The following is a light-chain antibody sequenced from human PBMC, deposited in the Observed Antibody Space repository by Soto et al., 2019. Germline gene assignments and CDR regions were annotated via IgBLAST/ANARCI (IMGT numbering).Light chain of an antibody. Sequence: QAVLTQPASVSGSPGQSITIAGTGTSSDVGAYNYVSWYQQHPGKAPKLMIYDVTNRPSGVSNRFSGSPSGYTASLTISGLQAEDEADYYCSSYTTSSTYVFGTGTKVTV. J-gene: IGLJ1*01. CDR3: SSYTTSSTYV. V-gene: IGLV2-14*03. CDR1: SSDVGAYNY. CDR2: DVT.